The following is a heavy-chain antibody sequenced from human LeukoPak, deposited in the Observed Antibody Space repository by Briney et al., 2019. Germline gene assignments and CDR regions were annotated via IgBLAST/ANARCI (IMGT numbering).Heavy chain of an antibody. CDR2: ISISGSKT. J-gene: IGHJ4*02. D-gene: IGHD4-17*01. CDR3: ANEIRPNDY. V-gene: IGHV3-23*01. CDR1: GFTFSSYG. Sequence: GGSLRLSCAASGFTFSSYGMHWVRQAPGKGLEWVSAISISGSKTYYADSVKGRFTISRDNSKNTLYLQMNSLRAEDTAVYYCANEIRPNDYWGQGTQVTVSS.